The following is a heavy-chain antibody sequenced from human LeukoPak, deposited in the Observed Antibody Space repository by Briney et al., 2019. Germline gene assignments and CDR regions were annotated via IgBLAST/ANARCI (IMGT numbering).Heavy chain of an antibody. CDR1: VFTFNDYY. Sequence: PGGSLRLSCAASVFTFNDYYMSWIRQAPGKGPEWVSYISSSGSTIYYADSVKGRFTISRDNAKNSLYLQMSSLRAEDTAVYYCAREEGPYYDFWSGYSYGMDVWGQGTTVTVSS. CDR3: AREEGPYYDFWSGYSYGMDV. D-gene: IGHD3-3*01. CDR2: ISSSGSTI. J-gene: IGHJ6*02. V-gene: IGHV3-11*01.